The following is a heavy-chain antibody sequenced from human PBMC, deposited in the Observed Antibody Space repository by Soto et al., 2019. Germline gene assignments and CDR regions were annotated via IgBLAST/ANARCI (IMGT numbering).Heavy chain of an antibody. CDR1: GFGFTSSA. D-gene: IGHD6-13*01. Sequence: ASVKVSCKAVGFGFTSSAVQWVRQARGQPLEWIGWIVVGSGDTNSAQKFQKRVTITRDMSTSTAYIELSSLRSEDTAVYYCAATIIAAVGTGYYYGMDVWGQGTTVTVSS. V-gene: IGHV1-58*01. J-gene: IGHJ6*02. CDR3: AATIIAAVGTGYYYGMDV. CDR2: IVVGSGDT.